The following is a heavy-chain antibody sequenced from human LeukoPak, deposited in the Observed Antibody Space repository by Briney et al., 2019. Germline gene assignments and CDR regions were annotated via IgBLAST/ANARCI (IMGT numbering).Heavy chain of an antibody. CDR2: ISTSGGTT. D-gene: IGHD1-26*01. J-gene: IGHJ4*02. Sequence: GGSLRLSCAASGFTFSSYAMSWVRQAPGKGLEWVSTISTSGGTTHYAESAKDQFIISRDNSQNTLYLQMSSLRVEDTALYYCAKARGSFSGSYFSSGDFDSWGQGTLVTVSS. V-gene: IGHV3-23*01. CDR1: GFTFSSYA. CDR3: AKARGSFSGSYFSSGDFDS.